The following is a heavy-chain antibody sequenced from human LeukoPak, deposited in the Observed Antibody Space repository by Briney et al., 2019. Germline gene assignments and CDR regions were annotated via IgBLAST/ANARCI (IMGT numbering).Heavy chain of an antibody. CDR3: ASKLASYVY. CDR1: GYTFTSYG. D-gene: IGHD3-3*02. V-gene: IGHV1-18*01. Sequence: ASVKVSCKASGYTFTSYGISWVRQAPGQGLEWMGWISAYNGNTNYAQKLQGRVTMTTDTSTSTVYMELRSLRSDDTAVYYCASKLASYVYWGQGTLVTVSS. CDR2: ISAYNGNT. J-gene: IGHJ4*02.